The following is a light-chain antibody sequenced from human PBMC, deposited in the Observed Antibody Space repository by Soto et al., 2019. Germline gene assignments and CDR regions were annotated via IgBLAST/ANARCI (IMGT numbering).Light chain of an antibody. V-gene: IGKV1-17*01. J-gene: IGKJ2*01. CDR2: AAS. CDR3: LQHNSYPYT. Sequence: DIQMTQSPSSLSASVGDRVTITCRASQGIRNDVGWYQQKPGKAPKRLIYAASSLHSGVPSRFSGSESGTEFTLTISSLQPEDFATYYCLQHNSYPYTLGQGTKLEIK. CDR1: QGIRND.